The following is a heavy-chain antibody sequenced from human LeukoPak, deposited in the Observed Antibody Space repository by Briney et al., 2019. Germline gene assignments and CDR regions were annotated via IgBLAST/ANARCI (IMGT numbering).Heavy chain of an antibody. CDR1: GYTFTGYY. V-gene: IGHV1-2*02. D-gene: IGHD3-22*01. J-gene: IGHJ4*02. Sequence: ASVKVSCKASGYTFTGYYIHWVRQAPGQDLEWMGWLNPNSGGTNSAQRFQGRVTMTRDTSISTAYMELSRLRSDDTAVYYCARAPTRAYYYDSSGYTPYYFDYWGQGTLVTVSS. CDR2: LNPNSGGT. CDR3: ARAPTRAYYYDSSGYTPYYFDY.